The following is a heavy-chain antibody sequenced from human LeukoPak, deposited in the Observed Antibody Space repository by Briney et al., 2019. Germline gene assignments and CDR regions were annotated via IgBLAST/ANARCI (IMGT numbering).Heavy chain of an antibody. CDR2: ISSSSATI. Sequence: GGSLRLSCAASGFTFSSYEMNWVRQAPGKGLEWISYISSSSATIRYADSVKGRFTVSRDNAKNSLYLHMNSLRAEDTAVYHCASSLGLRPYYFDHWGQGTLVTVSS. V-gene: IGHV3-48*01. J-gene: IGHJ4*02. CDR1: GFTFSSYE. CDR3: ASSLGLRPYYFDH. D-gene: IGHD6-6*01.